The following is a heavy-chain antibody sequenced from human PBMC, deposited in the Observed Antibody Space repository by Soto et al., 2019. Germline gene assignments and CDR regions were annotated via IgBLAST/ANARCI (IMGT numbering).Heavy chain of an antibody. V-gene: IGHV1-69*01. CDR2: SIPFFGTA. Sequence: QVQLVQSGAEVKKPGSSVKVSCKASGGTFSSYSINWVRQAPGQGLEWMGESIPFFGTANYAQKFQGRVTISAEESPSTAYMELSSLRSEDTAVYYCARDGGRHSGGIDYWGQGTLVTVSS. J-gene: IGHJ4*02. D-gene: IGHD1-26*01. CDR1: GGTFSSYS. CDR3: ARDGGRHSGGIDY.